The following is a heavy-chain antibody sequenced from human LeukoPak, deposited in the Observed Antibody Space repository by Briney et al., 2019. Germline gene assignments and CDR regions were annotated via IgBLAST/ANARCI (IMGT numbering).Heavy chain of an antibody. J-gene: IGHJ3*02. CDR1: GFTFSSYS. D-gene: IGHD3-22*01. V-gene: IGHV3-21*01. Sequence: GGSLRLSCAASGFTFSSYSMNWVRQAPGKGLEWVSSISSSSSYIYYADSVKGRFTISRDNAKNSLYLQMNSLGAEDTAVYYCARDQTYYYDSSGYDAFDIWGQGTMVTVSS. CDR2: ISSSSSYI. CDR3: ARDQTYYYDSSGYDAFDI.